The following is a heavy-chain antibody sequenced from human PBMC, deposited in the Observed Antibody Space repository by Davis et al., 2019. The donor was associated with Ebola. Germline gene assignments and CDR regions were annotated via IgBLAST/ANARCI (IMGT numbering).Heavy chain of an antibody. CDR1: GFTVSSNY. D-gene: IGHD2-21*02. CDR2: IYSGGGT. Sequence: GESLKISCAVSGFTVSSNYMTWVRQAPGKGLEWLSVIYSGGGTYYTDSVKGRFTISRDNSKNTLYLQMNSLRAEDTAVYYCVRDPALVVTGGGWFFGLWGRGTLVTVSS. J-gene: IGHJ2*01. CDR3: VRDPALVVTGGGWFFGL. V-gene: IGHV3-66*01.